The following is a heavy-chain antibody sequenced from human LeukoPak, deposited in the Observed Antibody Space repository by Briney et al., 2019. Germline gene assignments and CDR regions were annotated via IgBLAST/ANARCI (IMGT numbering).Heavy chain of an antibody. V-gene: IGHV5-51*01. CDR3: AHRRGYDFWSGHIDY. Sequence: GESLKISCKGSGYSFTSYWIGWVRQMPGKGLEWMGIIYPGDSDTRYSPSFQGQVTISADKSISTAYLQWSSLRASDTATYYCAHRRGYDFWSGHIDYWGQGTLVTVSS. J-gene: IGHJ4*02. D-gene: IGHD3-3*01. CDR1: GYSFTSYW. CDR2: IYPGDSDT.